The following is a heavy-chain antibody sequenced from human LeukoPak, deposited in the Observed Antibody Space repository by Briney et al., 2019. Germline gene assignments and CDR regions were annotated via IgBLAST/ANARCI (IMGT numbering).Heavy chain of an antibody. Sequence: PGGSLRLSCAASGFTFSSYWMHWVRQAPGKGLVWVSRINSDGSSTSYADSVKGRFTISRDNSKNTLYLQMDSLRAEDTAIYYCAKTGIYYYGMDVWGQGTTVTVSS. CDR2: INSDGSST. J-gene: IGHJ6*02. V-gene: IGHV3-74*01. CDR3: AKTGIYYYGMDV. D-gene: IGHD1-14*01. CDR1: GFTFSSYW.